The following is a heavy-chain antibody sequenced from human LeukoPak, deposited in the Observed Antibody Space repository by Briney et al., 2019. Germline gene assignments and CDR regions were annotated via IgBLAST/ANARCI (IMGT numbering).Heavy chain of an antibody. CDR1: GYTFTSYD. V-gene: IGHV1-69*05. J-gene: IGHJ4*02. CDR2: IIPIFGTA. Sequence: SVKVSCKASGYTFTSYDINWVRQAPGQGLEWMGGIIPIFGTANYAQKFQGRVTITTDESTSTAYMELSSLRSEGTAVYYCARGPYLNYYDSSGYYDYWGQGTLVTVSS. CDR3: ARGPYLNYYDSSGYYDY. D-gene: IGHD3-22*01.